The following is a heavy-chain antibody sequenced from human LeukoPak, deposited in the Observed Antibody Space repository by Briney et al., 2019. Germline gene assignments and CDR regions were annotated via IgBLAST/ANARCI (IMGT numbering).Heavy chain of an antibody. CDR2: ISGSGSTT. J-gene: IGHJ4*02. D-gene: IGHD6-13*01. CDR3: AKKGSRTLASGGFDC. CDR1: GFTFSSHA. V-gene: IGHV3-23*01. Sequence: TGGSLRLSCAASGFTFSSHAMSWVRQAPGKGLEWISTISGSGSTTYYGDSVKGRFTISRDNSKDTLDLQMNSLRAEDTAVYYFAKKGSRTLASGGFDCWGQGTLVFVTS.